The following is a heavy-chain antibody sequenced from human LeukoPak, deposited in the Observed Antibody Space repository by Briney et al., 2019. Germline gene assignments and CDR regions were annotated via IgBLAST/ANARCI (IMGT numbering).Heavy chain of an antibody. V-gene: IGHV3-48*03. CDR3: ASGYCTNGACHPVAFDI. Sequence: PGGSLRLSCAASGFTFSSYEMNWVRQAPGKGLEWVSSISSSGSTIYYADSVKGRFTISRDNAKNSLYLQMNSLRAEDTAVYYCASGYCTNGACHPVAFDIWGQGTMVTVSS. CDR1: GFTFSSYE. D-gene: IGHD2-8*01. J-gene: IGHJ3*02. CDR2: ISSSGSTI.